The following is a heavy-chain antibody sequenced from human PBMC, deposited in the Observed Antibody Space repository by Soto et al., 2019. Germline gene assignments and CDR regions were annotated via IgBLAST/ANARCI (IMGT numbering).Heavy chain of an antibody. Sequence: QVQLVESGGGVVQPGRSLRLSCAASGFTFSSYGMHWVRQAPGKGLEWGAVISYVGSNKYYADSVKGRFTLSRDNSKNTLYLQMNGLRAEDTAVYYCAKDLVNWFGELPPQGYYYGRDVWGQGTTVTVSS. D-gene: IGHD3-10*01. CDR1: GFTFSSYG. CDR2: ISYVGSNK. V-gene: IGHV3-30*18. CDR3: AKDLVNWFGELPPQGYYYGRDV. J-gene: IGHJ6*02.